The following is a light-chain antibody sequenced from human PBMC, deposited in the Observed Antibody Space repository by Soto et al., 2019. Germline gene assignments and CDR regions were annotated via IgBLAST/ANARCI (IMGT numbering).Light chain of an antibody. CDR2: DAS. V-gene: IGKV3-11*01. Sequence: EIVLTQSPATLSLSPGERATLSCRASQSINRHLAWYQQKPGQAPRLLILDASDRATGIPARFSGSGSGTDFTLTIISLEPEDFAVYYCQQRSNWPPVTFGGGTKVDIK. CDR1: QSINRH. J-gene: IGKJ4*01. CDR3: QQRSNWPPVT.